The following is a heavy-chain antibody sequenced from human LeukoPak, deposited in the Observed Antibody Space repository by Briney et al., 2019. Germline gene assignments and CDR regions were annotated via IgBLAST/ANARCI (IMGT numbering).Heavy chain of an antibody. J-gene: IGHJ3*02. CDR3: ARGRAARYAFDI. CDR1: GGSISSSSYY. Sequence: PSETLSLTCTVSGGSISSSSYYWGWIRQPPGKGLEWIGSIYYSGSTYYNPSLKSRVTISVDKSKNQFSLKLSSVTAADTAVYYCARGRAARYAFDIWGQGTMVTVSS. V-gene: IGHV4-39*07. D-gene: IGHD6-6*01. CDR2: IYYSGST.